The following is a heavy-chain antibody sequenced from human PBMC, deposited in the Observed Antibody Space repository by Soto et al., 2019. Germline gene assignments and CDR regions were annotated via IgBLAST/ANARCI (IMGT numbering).Heavy chain of an antibody. CDR2: IYYSGST. V-gene: IGHV4-59*08. J-gene: IGHJ4*02. CDR1: GCSISSYY. D-gene: IGHD5-18*01. CDR3: ARGGRLMGYLYYFDY. Sequence: SETLSLTCTFSGCSISSYYWSWIRQPPGKGLEWIGYIYYSGSTNYNPSLKSRVTISVDTSKNQFSLKLSSVTAADTAVYYCARGGRLMGYLYYFDYWGQGTLVTVSS.